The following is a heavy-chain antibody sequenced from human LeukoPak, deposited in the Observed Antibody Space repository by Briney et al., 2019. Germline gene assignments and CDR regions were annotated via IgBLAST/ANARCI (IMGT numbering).Heavy chain of an antibody. J-gene: IGHJ4*02. CDR2: ISGSGGST. CDR3: ARMGGYYDFWSGYYENFDC. V-gene: IGHV3-23*01. D-gene: IGHD3-3*01. Sequence: GGSLRLSCAASGFTFSSYAMSWVRQAPGKGLEWVSAISGSGGSTYYADSVKGRFTISRDNSKNTLYLQMNSLRAEDTAVYYCARMGGYYDFWSGYYENFDCWGQGTLVTVSS. CDR1: GFTFSSYA.